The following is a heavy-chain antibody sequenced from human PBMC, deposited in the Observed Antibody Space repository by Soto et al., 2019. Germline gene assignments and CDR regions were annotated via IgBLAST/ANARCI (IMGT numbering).Heavy chain of an antibody. J-gene: IGHJ1*01. Sequence: ASVKVSCKASGYTFTSYGISWVRQAPGQGLEWMGWISAYNGNTNYAQKLQGRVTMTTDTSTSTAYMELRSLRSDDTAVYYCARDRVAAAKGGYFQHWGQGTLVTVSS. D-gene: IGHD6-13*01. CDR2: ISAYNGNT. CDR3: ARDRVAAAKGGYFQH. V-gene: IGHV1-18*01. CDR1: GYTFTSYG.